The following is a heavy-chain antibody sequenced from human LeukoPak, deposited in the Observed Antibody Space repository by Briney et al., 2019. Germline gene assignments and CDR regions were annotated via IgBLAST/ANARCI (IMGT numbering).Heavy chain of an antibody. CDR2: ISAYNGNT. CDR3: ARGATSITMVRGGTVDYFDY. Sequence: ASVKVSCKASGYTFTSYGISWVRQAPGQGLKWMGWISAYNGNTNYAQKLQGRVTMTTDTSTSTAYMELRSLRSDDTAVYYCARGATSITMVRGGTVDYFDYWGQGTLVTASS. J-gene: IGHJ4*02. D-gene: IGHD3-10*01. V-gene: IGHV1-18*01. CDR1: GYTFTSYG.